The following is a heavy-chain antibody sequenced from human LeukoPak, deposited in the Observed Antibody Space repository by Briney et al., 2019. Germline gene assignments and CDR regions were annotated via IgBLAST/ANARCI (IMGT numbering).Heavy chain of an antibody. V-gene: IGHV3-21*01. Sequence: GGSLRLSCAASGFTFSSYSVNWVRQAPGKGLEWVSSISSSSSYIYYADSVKGRFTISRDNAKNSLYLQMNSLRAEDTAVYYCPRGTGTIFGVVIKRNWFDPWGQGTLVTVSS. J-gene: IGHJ5*02. D-gene: IGHD3-3*01. CDR1: GFTFSSYS. CDR2: ISSSSSYI. CDR3: PRGTGTIFGVVIKRNWFDP.